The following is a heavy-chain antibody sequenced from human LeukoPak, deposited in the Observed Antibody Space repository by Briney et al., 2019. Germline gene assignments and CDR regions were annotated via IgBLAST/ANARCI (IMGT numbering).Heavy chain of an antibody. CDR3: TRPVYYYGSGSNFDY. J-gene: IGHJ4*02. D-gene: IGHD3-10*01. CDR2: IKPNSSVK. CDR1: GYTFTGYY. Sequence: ALVKASCKAAGYTFTGYYMHWGPQAPGQRLGCRGWIKPNSSVKKSAQMFQGRVTMTWDTSISTTYMELSRPRSHVTTPSYCTRPVYYYGSGSNFDYWGQGNLVSVFS. V-gene: IGHV1-2*02.